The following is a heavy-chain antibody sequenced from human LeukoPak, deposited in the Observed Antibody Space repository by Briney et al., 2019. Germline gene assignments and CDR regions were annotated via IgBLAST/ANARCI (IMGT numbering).Heavy chain of an antibody. CDR1: GGSISSYY. D-gene: IGHD3-16*02. Sequence: SETLSLTCTVSGGSISSYYWSWIRQPPGKGLEWIGYIYYSGSTNYNPSLKSRVTISVDTSKNQFSLKLSSVTAADTAVYYCAREYYDYVWGSYRSHDAFDIWGQGTMVTVSS. V-gene: IGHV4-59*01. CDR3: AREYYDYVWGSYRSHDAFDI. CDR2: IYYSGST. J-gene: IGHJ3*02.